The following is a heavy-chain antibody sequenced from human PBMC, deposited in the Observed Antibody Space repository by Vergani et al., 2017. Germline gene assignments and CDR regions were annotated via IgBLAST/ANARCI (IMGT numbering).Heavy chain of an antibody. CDR3: ASGAKYYYDSSGYYGNYYYGMDV. D-gene: IGHD3-22*01. J-gene: IGHJ6*02. CDR1: GYSFTSYW. V-gene: IGHV5-51*01. CDR2: IYPGDSDT. Sequence: VQLVESGAEVKKPGESLKISCKGSGYSFTSYWIGWVRQMPGKGLEWMGIIYPGDSDTRYSPSFQGQVTISADKSISTAYLQWSSLKASDTAMYYCASGAKYYYDSSGYYGNYYYGMDVWGQGTTVTVSS.